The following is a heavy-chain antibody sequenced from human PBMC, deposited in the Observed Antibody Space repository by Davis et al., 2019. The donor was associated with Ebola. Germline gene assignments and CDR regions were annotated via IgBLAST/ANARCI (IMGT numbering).Heavy chain of an antibody. J-gene: IGHJ4*02. V-gene: IGHV4-34*01. CDR3: VRGFGGQHTYDY. CDR1: GGTFSDYY. CDR2: INHSGIS. Sequence: SETLSLTCAVYGGTFSDYYWTWIRQPPGKGLEWIGEINHSGISKYSPSLKSRVTVSVDTSKNQFSLKLSSVIAADTAVYYCVRGFGGQHTYDYWGLGTLVSVSP. D-gene: IGHD2-21*01.